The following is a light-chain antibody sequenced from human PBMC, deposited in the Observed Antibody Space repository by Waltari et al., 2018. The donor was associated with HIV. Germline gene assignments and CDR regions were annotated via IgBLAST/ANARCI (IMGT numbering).Light chain of an antibody. J-gene: IGLJ2*01. Sequence: QSALTQPPSVSGAPGQRVTISCTGNRSNIGAGYFVHWYQHLPGTSPKLLVDSDINRPAGVPDRCSGSKAGTSASLVITGRQAEDEADYYCQSYDSSLRASVFGGGTKLTVL. V-gene: IGLV1-40*01. CDR3: QSYDSSLRASV. CDR1: RSNIGAGYF. CDR2: SDI.